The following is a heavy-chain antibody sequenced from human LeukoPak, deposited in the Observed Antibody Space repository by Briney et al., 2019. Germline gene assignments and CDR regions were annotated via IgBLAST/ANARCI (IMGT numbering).Heavy chain of an antibody. CDR1: GFTFSTYT. CDR3: AREGIAGHSGYDAFDL. J-gene: IGHJ3*01. D-gene: IGHD6-25*01. Sequence: GRSLRLSCAASGFTFSTYTMHWVRQAPGKGLEWVAVIAYDGSYTYYAESVRGRFTFSRDNSKNTLYLQMNSLKPEDTAVYYCAREGIAGHSGYDAFDLWGQGTMVTVSS. CDR2: IAYDGSYT. V-gene: IGHV3-30*04.